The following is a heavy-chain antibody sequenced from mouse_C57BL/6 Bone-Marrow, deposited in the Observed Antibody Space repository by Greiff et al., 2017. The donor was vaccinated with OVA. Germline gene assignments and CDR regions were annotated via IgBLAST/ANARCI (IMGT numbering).Heavy chain of an antibody. D-gene: IGHD1-1*01. CDR2: INPSNGGT. CDR3: ARRFITTVEYYFDY. J-gene: IGHJ2*01. Sequence: VQLQQPGTDLVKPGASVKLSCKASGYTFTSYWMHWVQQRPGQGLEWIGNINPSNGGTNYNEKFKSKATLTVDKSSSTAYMQLSSLTSDDSAVYYCARRFITTVEYYFDYWGQGTTLTVSS. CDR1: GYTFTSYW. V-gene: IGHV1-53*01.